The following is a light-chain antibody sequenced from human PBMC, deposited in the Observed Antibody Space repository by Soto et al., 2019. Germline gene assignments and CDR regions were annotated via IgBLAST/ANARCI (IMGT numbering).Light chain of an antibody. J-gene: IGKJ4*01. CDR1: QSVRSW. CDR2: DAS. CDR3: RQYDNYPLT. V-gene: IGKV1-5*01. Sequence: DIQMTQSPATLSASVGDRVTITCRASQSVRSWLAWYQQKPGTAPKLLMFDASRLESGVPSRFSGSASGTEFTLTISSLQPDDFATYYCRQYDNYPLTFGGGTKVDIK.